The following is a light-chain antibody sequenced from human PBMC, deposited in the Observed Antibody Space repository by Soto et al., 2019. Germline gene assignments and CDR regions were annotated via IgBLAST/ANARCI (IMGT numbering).Light chain of an antibody. V-gene: IGKV3-20*01. Sequence: EIVLTQSPGTLSLSPGERATLSCRVSQSVSSSYVAWYQQKPGQAPRLLIYGASSRATGIPERCSGSGSGTDFTLTISRLEPEDFVVYYCHQHDSSPLTFGGGTKVAIK. CDR3: HQHDSSPLT. J-gene: IGKJ4*01. CDR1: QSVSSSY. CDR2: GAS.